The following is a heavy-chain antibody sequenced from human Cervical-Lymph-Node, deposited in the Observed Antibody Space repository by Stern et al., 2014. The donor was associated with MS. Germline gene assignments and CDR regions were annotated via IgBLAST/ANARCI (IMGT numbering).Heavy chain of an antibody. J-gene: IGHJ4*02. V-gene: IGHV4-4*02. CDR1: GASIRSSYW. Sequence: QLQLQESGPGLVKPSGTLSLTCAVSGASIRSSYWGSWVRQPPGKGLEWIGESYYSGSTDYNPSLKTRVTISVDMSKNQVSLNLFSVTAADTAVYYCARDAYSGYAYYFDSWGQGIQVAVSS. CDR3: ARDAYSGYAYYFDS. D-gene: IGHD5-12*01. CDR2: SYYSGST.